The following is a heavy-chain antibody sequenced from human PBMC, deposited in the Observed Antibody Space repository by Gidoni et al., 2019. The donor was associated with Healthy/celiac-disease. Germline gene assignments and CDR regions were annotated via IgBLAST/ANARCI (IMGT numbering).Heavy chain of an antibody. J-gene: IGHJ6*02. CDR1: GFPFSSYS. CDR2: ISSSSSYI. Sequence: EVQLVESGGGLVKPGGSLRLSCAASGFPFSSYSLTWVRQAPGKGLEWVSSISSSSSYIYYADSVKGRFTISRDNAKNSLYLQMNSLRAEDTAVYYCARDPGKRITIFGVVPHGMDVWGQGTTVTVSS. CDR3: ARDPGKRITIFGVVPHGMDV. V-gene: IGHV3-21*01. D-gene: IGHD3-3*01.